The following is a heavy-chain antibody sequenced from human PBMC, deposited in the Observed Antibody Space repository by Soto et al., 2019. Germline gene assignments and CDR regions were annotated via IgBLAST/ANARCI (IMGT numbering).Heavy chain of an antibody. V-gene: IGHV3-23*01. CDR1: GFTFSSYA. D-gene: IGHD6-6*01. CDR3: AKASRGTRMAARRAGNWFDP. J-gene: IGHJ5*02. CDR2: ISGSGGST. Sequence: GGSLRLSCAASGFTFSSYAMSWVRQAPGKGLEWVSAISGSGGSTYYADSVKGRFTISRDNSKNTLYLQMNSLRAEDTAVYYCAKASRGTRMAARRAGNWFDPWGQGTLVTVSS.